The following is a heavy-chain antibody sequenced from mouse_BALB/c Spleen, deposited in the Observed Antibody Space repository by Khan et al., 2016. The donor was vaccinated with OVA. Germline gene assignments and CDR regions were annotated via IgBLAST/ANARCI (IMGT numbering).Heavy chain of an antibody. CDR1: GFTFSTYA. D-gene: IGHD1-1*01. CDR2: INSDGIYT. Sequence: EVELVESGGGLVKPGGSLKLSCAASGFTFSTYAMSWVRQTPEKRLEWVATINSDGIYTYYPDSVKGRFTISRDDATDTLYLQMSRLRSEDAAMYYCARHNYGPFAYWGQGTLVTVSA. V-gene: IGHV5-9-3*01. CDR3: ARHNYGPFAY. J-gene: IGHJ3*01.